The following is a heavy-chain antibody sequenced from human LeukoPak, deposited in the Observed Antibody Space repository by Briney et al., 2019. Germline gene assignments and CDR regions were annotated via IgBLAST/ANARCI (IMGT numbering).Heavy chain of an antibody. Sequence: GESLKISCETSGYNFDSYWLGWVRETPEKGLEWMGIIYPGDSETRYSPSFEGQVTISVDKSTAFLQWSSLKASDTGIYYCARHRETTMARRAFDYWGQGTLVTVSS. D-gene: IGHD5-18*01. J-gene: IGHJ4*02. CDR3: ARHRETTMARRAFDY. CDR1: GYNFDSYW. CDR2: IYPGDSET. V-gene: IGHV5-51*01.